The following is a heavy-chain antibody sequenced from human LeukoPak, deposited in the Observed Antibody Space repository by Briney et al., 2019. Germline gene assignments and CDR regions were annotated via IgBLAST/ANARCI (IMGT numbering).Heavy chain of an antibody. J-gene: IGHJ4*02. CDR3: VKDRGNHVTDY. CDR1: GGSISSSTCY. D-gene: IGHD1-14*01. CDR2: ICYSGST. Sequence: TSSETLSLTCTVSGGSISSSTCYWGWIRQPPGKGLEWIGTICYSGSTYYNPSLKSRVTISVDASRNQFSLKLSSVTAADTAVYYCVKDRGNHVTDYWGQGTLVTVSS. V-gene: IGHV4-39*07.